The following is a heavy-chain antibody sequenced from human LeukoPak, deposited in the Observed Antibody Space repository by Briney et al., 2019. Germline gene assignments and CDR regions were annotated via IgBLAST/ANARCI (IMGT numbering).Heavy chain of an antibody. CDR2: ISAYNGNT. J-gene: IGHJ4*02. D-gene: IGHD6-19*01. CDR3: ARARGGIAVAGTEYYFDY. V-gene: IGHV1-18*01. Sequence: ASVKVSCKASGYTFTSYGISWVRQAPGQGLEWMGSISAYNGNTNYAQKLQGRVTMTTDTSTSTAYMELRSLRSDDTAVYYCARARGGIAVAGTEYYFDYWGQGTLVTVSS. CDR1: GYTFTSYG.